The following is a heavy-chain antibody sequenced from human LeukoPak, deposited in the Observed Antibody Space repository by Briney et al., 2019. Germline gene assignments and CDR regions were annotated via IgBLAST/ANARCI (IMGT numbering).Heavy chain of an antibody. V-gene: IGHV4-61*01. D-gene: IGHD3-3*01. CDR1: GGSISSSSYY. CDR2: IYYSGST. J-gene: IGHJ3*02. Sequence: PSETLSLTCTVSGGSISSSSYYWSWIRQPPGKGLEWIGYIYYSGSTNYNPSLKSRVTISVDTSKNQFSLKLSSVTAADTAVYYCARDKSQGYDFWSGYPGHDAFDIWGQGTMVTVSS. CDR3: ARDKSQGYDFWSGYPGHDAFDI.